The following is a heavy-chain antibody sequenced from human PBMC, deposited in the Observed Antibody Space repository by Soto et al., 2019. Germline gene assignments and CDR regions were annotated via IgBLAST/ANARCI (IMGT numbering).Heavy chain of an antibody. CDR2: IYWDDDK. CDR1: GFSLSTSGVG. V-gene: IGHV2-5*02. CDR3: AHTLYGSGSYYSGVDAFDI. D-gene: IGHD3-10*01. Sequence: QITLKESGPTLVKPTQTLTLTCTFSGFSLSTSGVGVGWIRQPPGKALEWLALIYWDDDKRYSPSLKSRLTITKDTSKNQVXLTMTNMDPVDTATYYCAHTLYGSGSYYSGVDAFDIWGQGTMVTVSS. J-gene: IGHJ3*02.